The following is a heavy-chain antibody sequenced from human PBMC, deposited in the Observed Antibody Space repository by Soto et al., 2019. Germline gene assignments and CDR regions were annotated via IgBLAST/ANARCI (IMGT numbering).Heavy chain of an antibody. CDR3: AKSSGSYYIHFDY. CDR1: GFTFSSYA. J-gene: IGHJ4*02. V-gene: IGHV3-23*01. CDR2: ISGSGGST. D-gene: IGHD1-26*01. Sequence: GGSLRLSCAASGFTFSSYAMSWVRQAPGKGLEWVSAISGSGGSTYYADSVKGRFTISRDNSKDTLYLQMNSLRAEDTAVYYCAKSSGSYYIHFDYWGQGTLVTVSS.